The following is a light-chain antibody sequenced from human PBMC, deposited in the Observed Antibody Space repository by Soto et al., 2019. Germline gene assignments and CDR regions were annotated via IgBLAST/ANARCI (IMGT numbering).Light chain of an antibody. CDR2: SNN. CDR3: AAWDDSLNGV. Sequence: QSVLTQPPSVSGTPGQRVTISCSGSNSNIASNTVHWYQQFPGTAPKLLIYSNNLRPSGVPDRFSGSKSGTSASLAISGLQSEDEADYYCAAWDDSLNGVFGGGTKLTVL. J-gene: IGLJ3*02. CDR1: NSNIASNT. V-gene: IGLV1-44*01.